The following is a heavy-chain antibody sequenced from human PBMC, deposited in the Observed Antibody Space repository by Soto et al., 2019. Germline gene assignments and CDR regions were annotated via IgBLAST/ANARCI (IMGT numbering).Heavy chain of an antibody. J-gene: IGHJ5*02. D-gene: IGHD3-22*01. CDR1: GYSFTSYS. Sequence: ASVKVSCKASGYSFTSYSTHWVRQAPGQRLEYMGWINAGDGDTKYSQKFQGRVTITRDTSARTAYMELSSLRSEDTAVYYCARGYYESSGSGPIDPWGQGTLVTVSS. CDR3: ARGYYESSGSGPIDP. CDR2: INAGDGDT. V-gene: IGHV1-3*01.